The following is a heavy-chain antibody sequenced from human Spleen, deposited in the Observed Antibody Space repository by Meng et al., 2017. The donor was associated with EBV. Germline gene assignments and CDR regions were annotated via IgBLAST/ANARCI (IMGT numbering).Heavy chain of an antibody. D-gene: IGHD6-19*01. V-gene: IGHV7-4-1*02. Sequence: QVHLVQSGAEVKKPGASVKVSCKAFGYTLSSHAMNWVRQAPGQGLEWLGWINTNTGSPTYAQGFRGRFLFSLDTSVSTAYLQISSLKAEDTAVYYCASGGWGDYWGQGTLVTVSS. CDR2: INTNTGSP. J-gene: IGHJ4*02. CDR3: ASGGWGDY. CDR1: GYTLSSHA.